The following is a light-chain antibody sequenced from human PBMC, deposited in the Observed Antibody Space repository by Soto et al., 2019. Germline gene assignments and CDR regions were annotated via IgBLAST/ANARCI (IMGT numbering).Light chain of an antibody. CDR3: TSYASGSSHVV. Sequence: QSALTQPASVSGSPGQSITLSCTGTSSDIGGYDYVSWYQRHPGKAPKLIIYDVNNRPSGVSSRFSGSKSGNTASLTISGLQAEDEADNYCTSYASGSSHVVFGGGTKLTVL. V-gene: IGLV2-14*01. J-gene: IGLJ2*01. CDR1: SSDIGGYDY. CDR2: DVN.